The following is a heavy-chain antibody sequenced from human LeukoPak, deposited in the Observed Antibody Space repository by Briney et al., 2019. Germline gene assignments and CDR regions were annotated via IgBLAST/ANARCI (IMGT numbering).Heavy chain of an antibody. Sequence: PSETLSLTCTVSGDPISSHSDYKWTWIRQPPRKGLEWIGYIYYSGSTNYNPSLKSRVTISVDTSKNQFSLKLTSVTAADTAVYFCAREYSGFDYWGQGTLVTVSS. V-gene: IGHV4-61*08. J-gene: IGHJ4*02. CDR2: IYYSGST. D-gene: IGHD5-12*01. CDR1: GDPISSHSDY. CDR3: AREYSGFDY.